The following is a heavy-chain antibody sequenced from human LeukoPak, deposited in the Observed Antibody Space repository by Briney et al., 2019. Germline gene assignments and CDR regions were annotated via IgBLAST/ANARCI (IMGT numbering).Heavy chain of an antibody. CDR2: IIPILGIA. CDR1: GGTFSSYA. CDR3: ARARLQWLVSTYYYGMDV. Sequence: ASVKVSCKASGGTFSSYAISWVRQAPGQGREWVGRIIPILGIANYAQKCQGRVTITADKSTSTAYLDLRSLRSEDKDVDYCARARLQWLVSTYYYGMDVWGQATTVTVSS. J-gene: IGHJ6*02. D-gene: IGHD6-19*01. V-gene: IGHV1-69*04.